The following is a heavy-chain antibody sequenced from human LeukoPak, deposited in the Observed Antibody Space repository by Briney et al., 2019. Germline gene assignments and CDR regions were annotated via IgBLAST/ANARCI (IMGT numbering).Heavy chain of an antibody. Sequence: GGSLRLSCAASGFTVSSNYMSWVRQAPGKGLEWVSVIYSGGSTYYADSVKGRFTISRDNSKNTLYPQMNSLRVEDTAVYYCASYYGSGSYFDYWGQGTLVTVSS. CDR1: GFTVSSNY. CDR3: ASYYGSGSYFDY. D-gene: IGHD3-10*01. J-gene: IGHJ4*02. CDR2: IYSGGST. V-gene: IGHV3-66*01.